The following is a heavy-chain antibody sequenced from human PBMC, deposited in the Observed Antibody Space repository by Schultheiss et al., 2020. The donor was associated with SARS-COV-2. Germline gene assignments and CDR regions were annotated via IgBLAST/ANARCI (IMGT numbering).Heavy chain of an antibody. Sequence: VGSLRLSCAASGFTFSSYAMSWVRQAPGKGLEWVSAISGSGGSTYYADSVKGRFTISRDNSKNTLYLQMNSLRAEDTAVYYCAKDHVLGYCSSTSCYSTGAFDIWGQGTMVTVSS. CDR2: ISGSGGST. V-gene: IGHV3-23*01. CDR1: GFTFSSYA. D-gene: IGHD2-2*02. CDR3: AKDHVLGYCSSTSCYSTGAFDI. J-gene: IGHJ3*02.